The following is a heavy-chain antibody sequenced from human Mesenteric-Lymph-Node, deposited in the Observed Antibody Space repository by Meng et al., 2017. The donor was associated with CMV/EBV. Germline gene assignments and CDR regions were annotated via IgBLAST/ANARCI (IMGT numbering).Heavy chain of an antibody. CDR3: VRYYGSGTYYDY. CDR2: IYNTGRT. V-gene: IGHV4-61*01. Sequence: CTVSGGSVSSVSYYWSWIRQPPGRELEWIGYIYNTGRTNYNPSLKSRVTISLDTSKNQFSLNLSSVTAADTAVYYCVRYYGSGTYYDYWGQGTLVTVSS. CDR1: GGSVSSVSYY. D-gene: IGHD3-10*01. J-gene: IGHJ4*02.